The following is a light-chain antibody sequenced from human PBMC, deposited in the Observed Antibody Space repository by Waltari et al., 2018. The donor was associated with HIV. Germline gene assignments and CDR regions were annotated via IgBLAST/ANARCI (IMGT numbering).Light chain of an antibody. CDR2: WAS. CDR1: QIVLFSSNNKNY. CDR3: QQYYSTPWM. J-gene: IGKJ1*01. Sequence: DIVMIQSPDHLAVSLVVRAPLSCKSSQIVLFSSNNKNYLAWYQHKPGRPPKLLIQWASSRESGVPDRFSGSGSGTEFTRTISSLQAEDVAVYYCQQYYSTPWMFGQGTKVEIK. V-gene: IGKV4-1*01.